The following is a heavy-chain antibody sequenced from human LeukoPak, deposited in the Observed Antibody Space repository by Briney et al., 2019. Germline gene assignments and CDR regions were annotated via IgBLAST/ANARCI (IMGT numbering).Heavy chain of an antibody. V-gene: IGHV3-9*01. Sequence: GGSLRLSCAASGFTFDDYAMHWVRQAPGKGLEWVSGISWNSGSIGYADSVKGRFTISRDNAKNSLYLQMNSLRAEDTALYYCAKDSMVRGVTPYYFDYWGQGTLVTVSS. CDR2: ISWNSGSI. J-gene: IGHJ4*02. CDR1: GFTFDDYA. CDR3: AKDSMVRGVTPYYFDY. D-gene: IGHD3-10*01.